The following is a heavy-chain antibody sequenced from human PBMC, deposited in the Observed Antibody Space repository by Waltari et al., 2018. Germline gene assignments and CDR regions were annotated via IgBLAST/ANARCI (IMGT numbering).Heavy chain of an antibody. Sequence: QVQLQESGPGLVKPSETLSLTCAVSGYSISSGYYWGWIRQPPGKGLDWIGSIYHSGSTYYNPSLKSRVTISVDTSKNQFSLKLSSVTAADTAVYYCARSGYDSSGYYHDYWGQGTLVTVSS. CDR1: GYSISSGYY. J-gene: IGHJ4*02. V-gene: IGHV4-38-2*01. CDR2: IYHSGST. D-gene: IGHD3-22*01. CDR3: ARSGYDSSGYYHDY.